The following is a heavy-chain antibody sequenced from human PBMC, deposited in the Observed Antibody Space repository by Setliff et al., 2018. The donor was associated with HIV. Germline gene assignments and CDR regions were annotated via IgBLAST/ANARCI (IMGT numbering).Heavy chain of an antibody. CDR1: GDSISSGGYY. CDR2: IYYSGAT. Sequence: SETLSLTCTVSGDSISSGGYYWSWIRQLPGKGLEWIGYIYYSGATYYNPSLKNRVTISLDTSKGQFSLKLTSVTAADTALYYCASGRGAKGGYDYFGSWGQGTLVTVSS. D-gene: IGHD5-12*01. J-gene: IGHJ4*02. CDR3: ASGRGAKGGYDYFGS. V-gene: IGHV4-31*03.